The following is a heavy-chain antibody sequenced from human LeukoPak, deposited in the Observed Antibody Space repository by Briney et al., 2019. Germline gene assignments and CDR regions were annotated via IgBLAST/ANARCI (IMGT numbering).Heavy chain of an antibody. CDR1: GYTFTDYY. D-gene: IGHD4-11*01. CDR2: INPNSGGT. J-gene: IGHJ6*02. CDR3: ARVPHYSNYRIFYYYYGMDV. V-gene: IGHV1-2*02. Sequence: GSSVKVSFKASGYTFTDYYMNWVRPAPGQGLAWMGWINPNSGGTNYPQKFQGRVTMTRDTSISTAYMELSRLRSDDTAVYYCARVPHYSNYRIFYYYYGMDVWGQGTTVTVSS.